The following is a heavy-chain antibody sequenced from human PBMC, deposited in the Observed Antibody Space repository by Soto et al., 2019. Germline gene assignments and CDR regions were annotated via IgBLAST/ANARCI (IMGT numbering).Heavy chain of an antibody. CDR2: IYSGGST. D-gene: IGHD3-22*01. V-gene: IGHV3-53*01. CDR3: ARTSPPDSSGFYYYYYGMDV. Sequence: GGSLRLSCAASGFTVSSNYMSWVRQAPGKGLEWVSVIYSGGSTYYADSVKGRFTISRDNSKNTLYLQMNSLRAEDTAVYYCARTSPPDSSGFYYYYYGMDVWGQGTTVTVSS. J-gene: IGHJ6*02. CDR1: GFTVSSNY.